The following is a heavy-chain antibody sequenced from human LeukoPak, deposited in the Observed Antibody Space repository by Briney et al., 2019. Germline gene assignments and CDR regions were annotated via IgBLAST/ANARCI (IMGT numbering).Heavy chain of an antibody. CDR3: ARVHPSISSSYYYYMDV. CDR1: GYTFTSYY. CDR2: INPSGGST. Sequence: ASAKVSCKASGYTFTSYYMHWVRQAPGQGLEWMGIINPSGGSTTYAQKFQGRVTMTRDMSTSTVYMELSSLRSEDTAVYYCARVHPSISSSYYYYMDVWGKGTTVTVSS. J-gene: IGHJ6*03. D-gene: IGHD6-6*01. V-gene: IGHV1-46*01.